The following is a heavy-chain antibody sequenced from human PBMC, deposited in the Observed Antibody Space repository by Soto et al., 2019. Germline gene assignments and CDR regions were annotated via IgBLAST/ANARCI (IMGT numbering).Heavy chain of an antibody. D-gene: IGHD3-10*01. CDR1: GDSMSMYC. CDR3: ARYGSGSSVWFDP. J-gene: IGHJ5*02. CDR2: SYYSGST. V-gene: IGHV4-59*01. Sequence: TLCLTCTVSGDSMSMYCWIWSRQPPGKGLDWIGYSYYSGSTIYNPSLKSRVTISVDTSKNQFSLKLSSVTAADTAVYYCARYGSGSSVWFDPWGQGTLVTVSS.